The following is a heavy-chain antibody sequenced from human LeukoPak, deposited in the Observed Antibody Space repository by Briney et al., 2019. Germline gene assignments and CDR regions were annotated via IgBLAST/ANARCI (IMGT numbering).Heavy chain of an antibody. Sequence: GGSLRLSCAASGFTFTSYAMNWVRQAPGKGLEWVSTISGSGGSTYYADSAKGRFTISRDNSKNTLFLQMNSLRTEDTAVYYCARDLDSSSWYILWFDPWGQGTLVTVSS. CDR2: ISGSGGST. V-gene: IGHV3-23*01. D-gene: IGHD6-13*01. CDR1: GFTFTSYA. J-gene: IGHJ5*02. CDR3: ARDLDSSSWYILWFDP.